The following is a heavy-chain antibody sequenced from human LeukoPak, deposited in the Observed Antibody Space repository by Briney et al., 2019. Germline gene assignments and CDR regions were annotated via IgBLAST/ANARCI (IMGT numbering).Heavy chain of an antibody. CDR3: ARNEIAVAGPYWYFEL. V-gene: IGHV1-18*01. CDR2: ISAYNGNT. CDR1: GYTFTSYG. J-gene: IGHJ2*01. Sequence: ASVKLSCKASGYTFTSYGISWVRQAPGQGLEWMGWISAYNGNTNYAQKLQGRVTMTTDTSTSTAYMELRSMRSDDADVYYCARNEIAVAGPYWYFELWGRGTLVTVSS. D-gene: IGHD6-19*01.